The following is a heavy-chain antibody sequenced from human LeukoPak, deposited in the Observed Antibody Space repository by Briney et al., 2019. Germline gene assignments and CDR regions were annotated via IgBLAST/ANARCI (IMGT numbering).Heavy chain of an antibody. CDR3: ARVRRVRGVIDY. CDR2: INHSGST. CDR1: GGSFSGYY. V-gene: IGHV4-34*01. D-gene: IGHD3-10*01. J-gene: IGHJ4*02. Sequence: SETLSLTCAVYGGSFSGYYWSWTRQPPGKGLEWIGEINHSGSTNYNPSLKSRVTISVDTSKNQFSLKLSSVTAADTAVYYCARVRRVRGVIDYWGQGTLVTVSS.